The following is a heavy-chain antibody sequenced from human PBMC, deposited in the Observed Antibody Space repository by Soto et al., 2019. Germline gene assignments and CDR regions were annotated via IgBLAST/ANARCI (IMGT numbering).Heavy chain of an antibody. J-gene: IGHJ4*02. D-gene: IGHD6-19*01. CDR2: IYTDDNT. V-gene: IGHV3-53*01. CDR1: GFSVTRNY. Sequence: GGSLRLSCAASGFSVTRNYMTWVRQAPGKGLEWVSVIYTDDNTYYADSVKGRFTISRDKSKNTLYLQMNSLRAQDTAVYYCATSSGWYCFDYWGQGTLVTVSS. CDR3: ATSSGWYCFDY.